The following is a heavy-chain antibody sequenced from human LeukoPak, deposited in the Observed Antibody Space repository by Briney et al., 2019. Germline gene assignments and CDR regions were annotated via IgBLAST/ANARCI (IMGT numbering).Heavy chain of an antibody. CDR2: IIPIFGTA. D-gene: IGHD1-26*01. Sequence: ASVKVSYKASGGTFSSYAISWVRQAPGQGLEWMGGIIPIFGTANYAQKFQGRVTITADESTSTAYMELSGLRSEDTAVYYCATDSGSYKNWFDPWGQGTLVTVSS. J-gene: IGHJ5*02. CDR1: GGTFSSYA. V-gene: IGHV1-69*13. CDR3: ATDSGSYKNWFDP.